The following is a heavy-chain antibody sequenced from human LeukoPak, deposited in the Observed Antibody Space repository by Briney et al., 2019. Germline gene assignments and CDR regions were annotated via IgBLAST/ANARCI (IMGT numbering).Heavy chain of an antibody. CDR2: ISGSGGST. CDR3: AKDRCSGTSCQFDC. V-gene: IGHV3-23*01. CDR1: GFTFSSYA. Sequence: GGSLRLSCAASGFTFSSYAMNWVRQAPGKGLEWFSVISGSGGSTYYADSVKGRFTISRDNSKNTLYLQMNSLRVEYTAVYYCAKDRCSGTSCQFDCWGQGTLVTVSS. J-gene: IGHJ4*02. D-gene: IGHD2-2*01.